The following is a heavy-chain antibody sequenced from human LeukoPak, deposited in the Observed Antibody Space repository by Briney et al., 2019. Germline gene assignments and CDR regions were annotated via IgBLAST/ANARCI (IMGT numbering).Heavy chain of an antibody. Sequence: GGSLRLPCAASGFTFSSCAMSWVRQAPGKGLEWVSAISGSGGSIYYADSVKGRFTISRDNPRNTLYLQMTSLRAEDTAVYYCARGNSGHCTGATCYALDYWGQGTLVTVSS. J-gene: IGHJ4*02. CDR3: ARGNSGHCTGATCYALDY. D-gene: IGHD2-2*01. CDR2: ISGSGGSI. CDR1: GFTFSSCA. V-gene: IGHV3-23*01.